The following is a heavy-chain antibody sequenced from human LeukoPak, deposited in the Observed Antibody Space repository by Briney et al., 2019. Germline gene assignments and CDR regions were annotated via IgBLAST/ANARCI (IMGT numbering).Heavy chain of an antibody. V-gene: IGHV3-30*04. J-gene: IGHJ4*02. CDR3: ALTVIGVVYYFDN. CDR2: ISHDGTNK. Sequence: GGSLGLSCAASGFTFNDYAMHWVRQAPGKGLEWVALISHDGTNKYYAESVRGRFTISRDNSRNTLYLYMNSLRDADTAVYYCALTVIGVVYYFDNWGQGTLVTVSS. D-gene: IGHD2-21*01. CDR1: GFTFNDYA.